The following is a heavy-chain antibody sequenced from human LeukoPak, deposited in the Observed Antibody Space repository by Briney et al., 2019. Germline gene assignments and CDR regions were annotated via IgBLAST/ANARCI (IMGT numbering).Heavy chain of an antibody. CDR3: ARELVAPGHAFDI. Sequence: SETLSLPCTVSGGSISSYYWSWIRQPPGTGLEWIGYIYYSGSTNYNPSLKSRVTISVDTSKNQFSLKLSSVTAADTAVYYCARELVAPGHAFDIWGQGTMVTVSS. J-gene: IGHJ3*02. CDR2: IYYSGST. D-gene: IGHD5-12*01. V-gene: IGHV4-59*01. CDR1: GGSISSYY.